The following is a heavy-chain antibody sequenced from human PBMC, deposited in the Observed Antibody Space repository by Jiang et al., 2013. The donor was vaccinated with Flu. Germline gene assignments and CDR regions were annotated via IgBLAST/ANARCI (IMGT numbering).Heavy chain of an antibody. V-gene: IGHV4-59*01. CDR2: IYYSGST. Sequence: GSGLVKPSETLSLTCTVSGGSINSYYWSWIRQPPGKGLEWIGHIYYSGSTNYNPSLKSRVTISLDTSKNQFSLKLSSVTAADTAVYYCARLALIGGFGELSGEEDYYYYYYGMDVWGQGTTVTVSS. CDR3: ARLALIGGFGELSGEEDYYYYYYGMDV. J-gene: IGHJ6*02. D-gene: IGHD3-10*01. CDR1: GGSINSYY.